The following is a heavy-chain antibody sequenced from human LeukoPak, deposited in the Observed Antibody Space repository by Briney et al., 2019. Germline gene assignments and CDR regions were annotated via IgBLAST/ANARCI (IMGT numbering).Heavy chain of an antibody. Sequence: EASVKVSCKASGGTFSSYAISWVRQAPGQGLEWMGRIIPILGIANYAQKFQGRVTITADKSTSTAYMELSSLRSEDTAVYYCARRPKIRGPAARFSWFDPWGQGTLVTVSS. CDR3: ARRPKIRGPAARFSWFDP. J-gene: IGHJ5*02. V-gene: IGHV1-69*04. CDR2: IIPILGIA. CDR1: GGTFSSYA. D-gene: IGHD2-2*01.